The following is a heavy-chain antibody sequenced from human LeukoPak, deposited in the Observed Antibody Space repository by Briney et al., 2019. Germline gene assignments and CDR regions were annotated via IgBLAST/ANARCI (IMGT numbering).Heavy chain of an antibody. D-gene: IGHD3-9*01. CDR2: IWYDGSNK. V-gene: IGHV3-33*01. CDR3: ARGGGYDILAGYPLRHAPLDY. J-gene: IGHJ4*02. Sequence: GGSLRLSCAASGFTFGSYGMHWVRQAPGKGLEWVAVIWYDGSNKYYADSVKGRFTISRDNSKNTLYLQMNSLRAEDTAVYYCARGGGYDILAGYPLRHAPLDYWGQGTLVTVSS. CDR1: GFTFGSYG.